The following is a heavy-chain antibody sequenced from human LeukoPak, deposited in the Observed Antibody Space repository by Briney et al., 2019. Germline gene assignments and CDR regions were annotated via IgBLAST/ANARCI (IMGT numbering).Heavy chain of an antibody. CDR3: AKGGVRAYYGMDV. J-gene: IGHJ6*04. Sequence: GGSLRLSCAASGFTFSSYAMSWVRQAPGKGLNGVSAISGIGGSTYYPDSVKGRFTISRDNSKNTLYLQMNSLRAEDTAVYYCAKGGVRAYYGMDVWGKGTTVTVSS. CDR1: GFTFSSYA. D-gene: IGHD3-10*01. CDR2: ISGIGGST. V-gene: IGHV3-23*01.